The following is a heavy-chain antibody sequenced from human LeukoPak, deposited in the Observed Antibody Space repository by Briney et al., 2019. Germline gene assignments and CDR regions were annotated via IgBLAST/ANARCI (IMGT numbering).Heavy chain of an antibody. CDR3: ARGARGMLWLGIHNWFDP. V-gene: IGHV4-39*01. CDR1: GGSISSSSYY. CDR2: IYYSGST. Sequence: PSETLSLTCTVSGGSISSSSYYWGWIRQPPGKGLEWIGSIYYSGSTYYNPSLKSRVTISVDTSKNQFSLKLSSVTAADTAVYYCARGARGMLWLGIHNWFDPWGQGTLVTVSS. D-gene: IGHD3-10*01. J-gene: IGHJ5*02.